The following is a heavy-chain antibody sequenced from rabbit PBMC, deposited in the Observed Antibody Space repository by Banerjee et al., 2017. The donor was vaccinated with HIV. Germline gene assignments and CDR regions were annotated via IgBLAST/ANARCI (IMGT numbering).Heavy chain of an antibody. CDR2: IYNGDGST. CDR1: GFDFSSNA. J-gene: IGHJ4*01. V-gene: IGHV1S47*01. CDR3: ANGGSGATHFNL. Sequence: QDQLVESGGGLVQPEGSLTLTCKASGFDFSSNAMCWVRQAPGKGPEWIACIYNGDGSTYYANWVNGRFSISRSTSLNTVTLQMTSLTAADTATYFCANGGSGATHFNLWGPGTLVTVS. D-gene: IGHD4-2*01.